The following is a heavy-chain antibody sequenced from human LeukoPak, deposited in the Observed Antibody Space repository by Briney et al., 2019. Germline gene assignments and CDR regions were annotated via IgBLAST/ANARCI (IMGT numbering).Heavy chain of an antibody. CDR2: INLSGST. Sequence: SETLSLTCAVYGGSFGGYYWSWIRQPPGKGLEWIREINLSGSTNYNPSLKSRVIISVDTSKSQFSLKLSSVTAADTAVYYCARGHLPSYWGQGTLVTVSS. CDR3: ARGHLPSY. CDR1: GGSFGGYY. V-gene: IGHV4-34*01. J-gene: IGHJ4*02.